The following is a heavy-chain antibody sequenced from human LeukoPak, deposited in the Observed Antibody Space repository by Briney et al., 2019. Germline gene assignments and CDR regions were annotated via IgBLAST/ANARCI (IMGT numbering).Heavy chain of an antibody. D-gene: IGHD5-18*01. CDR3: SGIQLWADDAFDI. V-gene: IGHV4-59*10. J-gene: IGHJ3*02. Sequence: SETLSLTCAVYGGSFSGYYWSWIRQPAGKGLEWIGRIYTSGSTNYNPSLKSRITISVDTSKNQFSLKLSSVTAADTAVYYCSGIQLWADDAFDIWGQGTMVTVSS. CDR1: GGSFSGYY. CDR2: IYTSGST.